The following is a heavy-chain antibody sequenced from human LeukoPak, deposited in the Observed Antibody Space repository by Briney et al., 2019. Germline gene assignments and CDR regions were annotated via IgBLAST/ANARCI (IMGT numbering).Heavy chain of an antibody. J-gene: IGHJ4*02. Sequence: PGGSLRLSCAASGFTFSSYAMHWVRQAPGKGLESVSAISSNGGSTYYANSVKGRFTISRDNSKNTLYLQMGSLRAEDMAVYYCARERANCHFDYWGQGTLVTVSS. CDR2: ISSNGGST. CDR3: ARERANCHFDY. V-gene: IGHV3-64*01. D-gene: IGHD4/OR15-4a*01. CDR1: GFTFSSYA.